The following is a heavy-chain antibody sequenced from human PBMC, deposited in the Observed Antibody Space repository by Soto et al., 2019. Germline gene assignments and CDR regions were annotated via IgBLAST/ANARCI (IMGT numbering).Heavy chain of an antibody. CDR3: ARGPDYGSGRIISY. V-gene: IGHV4-59*01. J-gene: IGHJ4*02. CDR2: IYYSGST. Sequence: SETLSLTCTVSGGSISSYYWSWIRQPPGKGLEWIGYIYYSGSTNYNPSLKSRVTISVDTSKNQFSLKLSSVTAADTAVYYCARGPDYGSGRIISYWGQGTLVTV. D-gene: IGHD3-10*01. CDR1: GGSISSYY.